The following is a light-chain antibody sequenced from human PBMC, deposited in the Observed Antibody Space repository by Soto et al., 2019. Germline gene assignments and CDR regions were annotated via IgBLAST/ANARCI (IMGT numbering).Light chain of an antibody. Sequence: QSVLTQPPSASGSPGQSVTISCTGTSSDVGGYNYVSWYQQHPGKAPKLIIYAVSERPSGVPDRFSGSKSGNTASLTVSGLQAEDEADYYCMSYAGTSGYVFGAGTKVTVL. CDR1: SSDVGGYNY. J-gene: IGLJ1*01. CDR2: AVS. V-gene: IGLV2-8*01. CDR3: MSYAGTSGYV.